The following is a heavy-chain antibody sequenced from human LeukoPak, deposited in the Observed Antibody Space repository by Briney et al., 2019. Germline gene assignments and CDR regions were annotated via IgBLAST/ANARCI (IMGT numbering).Heavy chain of an antibody. CDR2: IKQDGSEK. Sequence: GGSLGLSCAASGFTFSSYWMSWVRQAPGKGLEWVANIKQDGSEKYYVDSVKGRFTISRDNAKNSLYLQMNSLKAEDTAVYYCASATEKVGYFDYWGQGTLVTVSS. V-gene: IGHV3-7*01. D-gene: IGHD1-26*01. CDR3: ASATEKVGYFDY. CDR1: GFTFSSYW. J-gene: IGHJ4*02.